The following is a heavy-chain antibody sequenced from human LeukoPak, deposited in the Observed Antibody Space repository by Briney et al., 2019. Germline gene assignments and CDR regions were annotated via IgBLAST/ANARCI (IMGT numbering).Heavy chain of an antibody. Sequence: GESLKISCKGSGYSFNSYWIGWVRPMPGKGLEWMGIIYPGDSDTRYSPSFQGQVIISVDKSIGTAYLQWSSLKASDTAMYYCARGNTVASFDYWGQGTLVTVPS. CDR1: GYSFNSYW. V-gene: IGHV5-51*01. CDR3: ARGNTVASFDY. CDR2: IYPGDSDT. D-gene: IGHD2/OR15-2a*01. J-gene: IGHJ4*02.